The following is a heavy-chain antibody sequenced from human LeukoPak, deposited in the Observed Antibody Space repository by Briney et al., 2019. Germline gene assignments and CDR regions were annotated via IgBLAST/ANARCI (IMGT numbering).Heavy chain of an antibody. Sequence: SVKVSCKASRGTFSSYAISWVRQAPGQGLEWMGGIIPIFGTANYAQKFQGRVTITADESTSTAYMELSSLRSEDTAVYYCARDRPGRYCSSTSCYTASPFDPWGQGTLVIVSS. CDR2: IIPIFGTA. V-gene: IGHV1-69*13. CDR1: RGTFSSYA. J-gene: IGHJ5*02. D-gene: IGHD2-2*02. CDR3: ARDRPGRYCSSTSCYTASPFDP.